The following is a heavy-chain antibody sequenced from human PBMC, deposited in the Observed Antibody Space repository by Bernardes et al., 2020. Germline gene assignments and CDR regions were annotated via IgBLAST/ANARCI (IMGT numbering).Heavy chain of an antibody. CDR2: ISGSGGST. CDR1: GFTFRSYA. D-gene: IGHD2-21*02. V-gene: IGHV3-23*01. J-gene: IGHJ6*02. Sequence: VGSLILSCAASGFTFRSYAMSWVRQAPGQGLEWVSAISGSGGSTYYADSVKGRFTISRDNSKNTLYLQMNSLRAEDTAVYYCAKDIVVVTAIPRHGMDVWGQGTTVTVSS. CDR3: AKDIVVVTAIPRHGMDV.